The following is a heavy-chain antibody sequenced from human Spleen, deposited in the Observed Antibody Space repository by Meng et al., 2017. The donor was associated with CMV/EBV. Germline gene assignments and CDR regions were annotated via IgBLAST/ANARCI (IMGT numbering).Heavy chain of an antibody. D-gene: IGHD4-17*01. V-gene: IGHV3-66*01. CDR2: IYSGGST. J-gene: IGHJ4*02. CDR3: ARGGPSNYGDQFDY. CDR1: CGSFSGYY. Sequence: VQLQQWGAGLLKPSETLSLTCAVYCGSFSGYYMSWVRQAPGKGLEWVSVIYSGGSTYYADSVKGRFTISRDNSKNTLYLQMNSLRAEDTAVYYCARGGPSNYGDQFDYWGQGTLVTVSS.